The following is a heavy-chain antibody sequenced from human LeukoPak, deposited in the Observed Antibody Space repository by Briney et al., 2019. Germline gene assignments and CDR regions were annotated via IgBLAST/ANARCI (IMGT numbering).Heavy chain of an antibody. J-gene: IGHJ4*02. D-gene: IGHD2-15*01. CDR2: FSSSGGST. V-gene: IGHV3-23*01. CDR3: AKYCSGGNCYSGLY. CDR1: GFTFSSYA. Sequence: GGSLRLSCAASGFTFSSYAMTWVRQAPGKGLEWVSTFSSSGGSTYYADSVKGRFTISRDSSKNTLFLQMNSLRAEDTAVYYCAKYCSGGNCYSGLYWGQGTLVTVSS.